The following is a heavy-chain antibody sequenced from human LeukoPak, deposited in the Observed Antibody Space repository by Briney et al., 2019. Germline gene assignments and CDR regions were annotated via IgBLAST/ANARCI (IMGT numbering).Heavy chain of an antibody. J-gene: IGHJ2*01. CDR1: KFSLTTFS. V-gene: IGHV3-23*01. D-gene: IGHD6-13*01. Sequence: GGSLRLSCAASKFSLTTFSMGWVRQAPGKGLEWVSGITASGDRTHYSDSVKGRFTISRDNSKSTLYLQMNSLRADDSATHFCAKDLRGPAAGTWYFDLWGRGTLVTVSS. CDR2: ITASGDRT. CDR3: AKDLRGPAAGTWYFDL.